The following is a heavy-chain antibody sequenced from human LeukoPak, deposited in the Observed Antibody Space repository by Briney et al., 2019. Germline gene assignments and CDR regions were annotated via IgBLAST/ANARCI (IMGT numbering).Heavy chain of an antibody. Sequence: GGSLRLSCAASGFTVSSNYMSWVRQAPGKGLGWVSGLYNGGGTYYADSVKGRFDISRDNSKNTLYLQMNSLRAEDTAVYYCARDQRYFDWLTTTGLDYWGQGTQVTVSS. CDR3: ARDQRYFDWLTTTGLDY. CDR2: LYNGGGT. D-gene: IGHD3-9*01. J-gene: IGHJ4*02. V-gene: IGHV3-66*01. CDR1: GFTVSSNY.